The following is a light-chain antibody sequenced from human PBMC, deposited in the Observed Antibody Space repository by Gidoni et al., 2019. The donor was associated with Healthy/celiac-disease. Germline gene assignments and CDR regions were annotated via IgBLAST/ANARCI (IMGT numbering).Light chain of an antibody. V-gene: IGLV3-25*03. CDR2: KDS. J-gene: IGLJ3*02. Sequence: SYELTQPPSVSVSPGQTARITCSGDALPKQYAYWYQQKPGQAPVLVIYKDSERPSGIPERFSGSSSGKTVTLTISGVQAEDEADYYCKSADSSGTYRVFGGGTKLTVL. CDR1: ALPKQY. CDR3: KSADSSGTYRV.